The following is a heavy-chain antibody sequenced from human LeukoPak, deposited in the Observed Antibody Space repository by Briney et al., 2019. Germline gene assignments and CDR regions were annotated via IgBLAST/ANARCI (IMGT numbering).Heavy chain of an antibody. J-gene: IGHJ4*02. CDR2: IKQDGREK. CDR3: ARVPGVTRYFDY. CDR1: GFTFTCCW. V-gene: IGHV3-7*01. Sequence: GGSLRLSCAASGFTFTCCWMSWARQTPGKGLEWVASIKQDGREKFYADSVKGRFTISRDNAKNSLYLQVNSLRAEDTAVYYCARVPGVTRYFDYWGQGILVTVSS. D-gene: IGHD4-23*01.